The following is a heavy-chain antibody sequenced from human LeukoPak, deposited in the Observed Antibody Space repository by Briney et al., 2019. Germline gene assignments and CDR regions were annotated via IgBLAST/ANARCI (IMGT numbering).Heavy chain of an antibody. CDR2: ISLDGTKK. V-gene: IGHV3-30*12. D-gene: IGHD3-10*01. J-gene: IGHJ5*01. CDR3: ARDRAVSWFDS. CDR1: GLTFSSHG. Sequence: GGSLRLSCAASGLTFSSHGFHWVRQAPGKGLEWVTFISLDGTKKSYADSVKGRFTFSRDDSKNTLYLEMNSLRAEDTAVYYCARDRAVSWFDSWGLGTLVTVSS.